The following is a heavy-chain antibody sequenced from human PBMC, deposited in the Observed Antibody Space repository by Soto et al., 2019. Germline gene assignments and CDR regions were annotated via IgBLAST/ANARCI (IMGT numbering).Heavy chain of an antibody. D-gene: IGHD3-22*01. Sequence: VQLVESGGGVVQPGRSLRLSCAASGFTFSSYGMHWVRQAPGKGLEWVAVIWYDGSNKYYADSVKGRFTISRDNSKNTLYLQMNILRAEDTAVYYCARGLYFYDSSGSANFDYWGQGTLVTVSS. CDR1: GFTFSSYG. CDR2: IWYDGSNK. CDR3: ARGLYFYDSSGSANFDY. V-gene: IGHV3-33*01. J-gene: IGHJ4*02.